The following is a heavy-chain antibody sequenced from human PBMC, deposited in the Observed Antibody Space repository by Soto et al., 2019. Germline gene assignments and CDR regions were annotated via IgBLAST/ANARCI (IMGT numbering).Heavy chain of an antibody. D-gene: IGHD5-18*01. Sequence: KPSETLSLTCAVYGGSFSGYYWSWIRQPPGKGLEWIGEINHSGSTNYNPSLKSRVTISVDTSKNQFSLKLSSVTAADTAVYYCARSLRYYPRGYSYGHRRGMDVWGQGTTVTVSS. CDR1: GGSFSGYY. J-gene: IGHJ6*02. V-gene: IGHV4-34*01. CDR3: ARSLRYYPRGYSYGHRRGMDV. CDR2: INHSGST.